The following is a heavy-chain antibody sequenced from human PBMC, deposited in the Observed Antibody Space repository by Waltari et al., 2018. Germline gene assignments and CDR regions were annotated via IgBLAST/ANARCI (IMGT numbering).Heavy chain of an antibody. J-gene: IGHJ5*02. Sequence: QLQLQESGPGLVKPSETLALTCTVSGDSLSRSSYYWGWIRQSPGKGLEWIGSIYYSGSTDYNPTLKSRVTISGDTSKNQFSLKLSSVTAADTAVYYCARHWKKSGYRFDPWGQGTLVTVSS. CDR1: GDSLSRSSYY. V-gene: IGHV4-39*01. D-gene: IGHD5-12*01. CDR3: ARHWKKSGYRFDP. CDR2: IYYSGST.